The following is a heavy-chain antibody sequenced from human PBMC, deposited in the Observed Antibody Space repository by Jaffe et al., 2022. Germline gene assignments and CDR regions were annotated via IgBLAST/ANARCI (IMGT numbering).Heavy chain of an antibody. CDR1: GFTFDDYA. V-gene: IGHV3-43D*04. D-gene: IGHD3-9*01. Sequence: EVQLVESGGVVVQPGGSLRLSCAASGFTFDDYAMHWVRQAPGKGLEWVSLISWDGGSTYYADSVKGRFTISRDNSKNSLYLQMNSLRAEDTALYYCAKDWALRYFDWLFPLDYWGQGTLVTVSS. J-gene: IGHJ4*02. CDR3: AKDWALRYFDWLFPLDY. CDR2: ISWDGGST.